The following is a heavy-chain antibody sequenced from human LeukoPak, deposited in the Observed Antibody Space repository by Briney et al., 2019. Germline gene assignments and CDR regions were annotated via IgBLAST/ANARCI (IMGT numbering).Heavy chain of an antibody. J-gene: IGHJ4*02. CDR1: GGSISSSRFF. CDR2: INFSGTT. Sequence: SETLSLTCTVSGGSISSSRFFWAWIRQPPGKGLEWIGNINFSGTTYYNPSLKSRVTLSVDPSKNQFSLRLSSVTAADTAVYYCARDVGSSGWFDYWGQGTLVTVSS. V-gene: IGHV4-39*07. CDR3: ARDVGSSGWFDY. D-gene: IGHD6-19*01.